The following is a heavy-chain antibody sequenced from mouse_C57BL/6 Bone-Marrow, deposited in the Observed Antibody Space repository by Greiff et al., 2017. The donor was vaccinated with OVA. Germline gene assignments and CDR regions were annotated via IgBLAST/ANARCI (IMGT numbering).Heavy chain of an antibody. CDR1: GFTFSDFY. Sequence: EVKLVESGGGLVQPGGSLKLSCAASGFTFSDFYMYWIRQTPEKRLEWVAYISNGGGSTYYPDTVKGRFTISRDNAKNTLYLQMSRLKYEDTAMYYCARLDAMDYWGQGTSVTVSS. CDR3: ARLDAMDY. V-gene: IGHV5-12*01. CDR2: ISNGGGST. J-gene: IGHJ4*01.